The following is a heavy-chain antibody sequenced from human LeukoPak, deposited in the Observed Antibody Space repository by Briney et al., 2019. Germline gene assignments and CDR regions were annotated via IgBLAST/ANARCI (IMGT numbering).Heavy chain of an antibody. Sequence: PGGSLRLSCAVSGFTFRSYGMSWVRQAPGTGLEWVSAISDSGNTYHADSVKGRFTISRDSSKNTLFLQMNRLRPEDAAVYYCAKAPVTTCRGAYCYPFDYWGQGTLVTVSS. CDR2: ISDSGNT. CDR1: GFTFRSYG. V-gene: IGHV3-23*01. CDR3: AKAPVTTCRGAYCYPFDY. J-gene: IGHJ4*02. D-gene: IGHD2-21*01.